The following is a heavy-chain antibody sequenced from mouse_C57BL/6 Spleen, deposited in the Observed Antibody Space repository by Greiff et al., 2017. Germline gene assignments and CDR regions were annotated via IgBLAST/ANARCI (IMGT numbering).Heavy chain of an antibody. Sequence: DVQLVESGGGLVKPGGSLKLSCAASGFTFSSYAMSWVRQTPEKRLEWVATISDGGSYTYYPDNVKGRFTISRDNAKNNLYLQMSHLKSEDTAMYYCARELVFDYWGQGTTLTVSS. CDR2: ISDGGSYT. J-gene: IGHJ2*01. CDR1: GFTFSSYA. V-gene: IGHV5-4*01. CDR3: ARELVFDY. D-gene: IGHD3-1*01.